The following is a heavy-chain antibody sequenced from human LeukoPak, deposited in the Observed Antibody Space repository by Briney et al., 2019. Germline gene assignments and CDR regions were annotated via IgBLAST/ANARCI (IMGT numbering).Heavy chain of an antibody. V-gene: IGHV4-59*01. Sequence: SETLSLTCSVSGGAIIDYFWSWIRQSPGKELEWIGDIYYSGSTNYNPSLKSRLTISVDLSKNQFSLILNSVTAADTAVYFCGRGSGAFWYWGQGSLVTVSS. J-gene: IGHJ4*02. CDR3: GRGSGAFWY. CDR1: GGAIIDYF. CDR2: IYYSGST. D-gene: IGHD1-26*01.